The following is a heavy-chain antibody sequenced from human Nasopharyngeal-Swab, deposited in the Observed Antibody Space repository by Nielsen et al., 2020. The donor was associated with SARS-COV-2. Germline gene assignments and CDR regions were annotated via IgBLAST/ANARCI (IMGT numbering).Heavy chain of an antibody. J-gene: IGHJ6*02. Sequence: GESLKISCAASGFTFSDYYMGWIRQAPGKGLEWVSYISSSGSTIYYADSVKGRFTISRDNAKNSLYLQMNSLRAEDTAVYYCARGVTLVRGGLGMDVWGQGTTVTVSS. CDR3: ARGVTLVRGGLGMDV. D-gene: IGHD3-10*01. CDR1: GFTFSDYY. CDR2: ISSSGSTI. V-gene: IGHV3-11*04.